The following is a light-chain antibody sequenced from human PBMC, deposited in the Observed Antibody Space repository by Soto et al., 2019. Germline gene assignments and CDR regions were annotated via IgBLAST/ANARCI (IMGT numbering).Light chain of an antibody. CDR1: SSDVGGYNY. J-gene: IGLJ1*01. V-gene: IGLV2-14*01. Sequence: QSALTQPASVSGSPGQSITISCTGTSSDVGGYNYVSWYQQHPGKAPKLMIYDVSNRPSGVSNRFSGSKSGNTASLTISGLQAEDEADYYCSSYTNSSTLSVFGTGTKLTVL. CDR2: DVS. CDR3: SSYTNSSTLSV.